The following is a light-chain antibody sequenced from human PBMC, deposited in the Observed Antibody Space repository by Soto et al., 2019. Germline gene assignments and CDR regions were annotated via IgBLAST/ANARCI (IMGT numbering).Light chain of an antibody. CDR3: QQSYTTPFT. Sequence: IQLTQSPSSLSASVGDRVTITCRASQAIRTALGWYQQRPGKVPKLLIYAASTLQSGVPSRFSGSGSGTDFTLTIGSLQPEDFATYYCQQSYTTPFTFGPGTKVDIK. CDR2: AAS. CDR1: QAIRTA. V-gene: IGKV1-39*01. J-gene: IGKJ3*01.